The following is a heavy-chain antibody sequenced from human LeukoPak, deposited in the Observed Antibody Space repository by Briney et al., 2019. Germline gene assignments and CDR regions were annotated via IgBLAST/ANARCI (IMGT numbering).Heavy chain of an antibody. V-gene: IGHV1-2*02. D-gene: IGHD2-21*01. CDR1: GYTFAAYY. Sequence: ASVKVSCRTSGYTFAAYYIRWVRQAPGQGPEWMGWVNPNGGGTNYAQKFKDRLTMTRDTSISTAYMELSSLESDDTAVYFCAREGVGGAYAMDVWGQGTTVTVSS. CDR3: AREGVGGAYAMDV. CDR2: VNPNGGGT. J-gene: IGHJ6*02.